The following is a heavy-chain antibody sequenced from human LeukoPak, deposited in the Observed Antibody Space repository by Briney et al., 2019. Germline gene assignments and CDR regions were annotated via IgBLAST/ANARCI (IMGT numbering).Heavy chain of an antibody. V-gene: IGHV3-21*01. CDR1: GFTFSSYG. J-gene: IGHJ3*02. CDR2: ISSSSSYI. Sequence: PGGSLRLSCAASGFTFSSYGMNWVRQAPGEGLEWVSSISSSSSYIYYADSVKGRFTISRDNAKNSLYLQMNSLRAEDTAVYYCARVTTHAFDIWGQGTMVTVSS. CDR3: ARVTTHAFDI. D-gene: IGHD1-1*01.